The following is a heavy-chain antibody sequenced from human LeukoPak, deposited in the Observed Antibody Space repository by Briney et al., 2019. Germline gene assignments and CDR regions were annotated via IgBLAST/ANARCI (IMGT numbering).Heavy chain of an antibody. CDR1: GDSVSSNSVS. J-gene: IGHJ5*02. CDR2: TYYRSRWYS. CDR3: ARSVSAGGPSWFDP. Sequence: SQTLSLTCAISGDSVSSNSVSWNWVRQSPSRGLEWLGRTYYRSRWYSDYAESVRSRITFNPDTSKNHISLQLNSVTPEDTAVYFCARSVSAGGPSWFDPWGQGTLVTVSS. V-gene: IGHV6-1*01. D-gene: IGHD6-13*01.